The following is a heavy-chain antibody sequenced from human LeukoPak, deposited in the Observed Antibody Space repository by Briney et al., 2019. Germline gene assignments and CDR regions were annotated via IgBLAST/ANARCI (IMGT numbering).Heavy chain of an antibody. CDR2: IRYDGSNK. J-gene: IGHJ4*02. CDR3: AKSSYYDSSGYPDY. V-gene: IGHV3-30*02. CDR1: GFTFSSYG. Sequence: GGSLRLSCAASGFTFSSYGMHWVRQAPGKGLEWVAFIRYDGSNKYYADSAKGRFTISRDNSRNTLYLQMNSLRAEDTAVYYCAKSSYYDSSGYPDYWGQGTLVTVSS. D-gene: IGHD3-22*01.